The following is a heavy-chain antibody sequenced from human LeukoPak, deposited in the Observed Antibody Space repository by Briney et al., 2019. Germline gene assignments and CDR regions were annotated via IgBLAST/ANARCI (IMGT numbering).Heavy chain of an antibody. CDR3: AKAGVPFGELLLLDY. D-gene: IGHD3-10*01. CDR2: ISWNSGSI. V-gene: IGHV3-9*01. CDR1: GFTFDDYA. Sequence: GGCLRLSCAASGFTFDDYAMDWVRHAPGKGLEGGSGISWNSGSIGYADSVKARSTISRDNAKNSLYLQMNSLRAEDTALYYCAKAGVPFGELLLLDYWGQGTLVTVSS. J-gene: IGHJ4*02.